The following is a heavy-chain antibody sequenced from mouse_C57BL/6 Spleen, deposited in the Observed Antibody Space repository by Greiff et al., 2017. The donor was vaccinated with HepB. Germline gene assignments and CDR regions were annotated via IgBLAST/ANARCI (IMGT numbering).Heavy chain of an antibody. J-gene: IGHJ2*01. V-gene: IGHV1-55*01. CDR1: GYTFTSYW. CDR3: AREAPITTVVATDFDY. CDR2: IYPGSGST. D-gene: IGHD1-1*01. Sequence: QVQLQQSGAELVKPGASVKMSCKASGYTFTSYWITWVKQRPGQGLEWIGDIYPGSGSTNYNEKFKSKATLTVDTSSSTAYMQLSSLTSEDSAVYYCAREAPITTVVATDFDYWGQGTTLTVSS.